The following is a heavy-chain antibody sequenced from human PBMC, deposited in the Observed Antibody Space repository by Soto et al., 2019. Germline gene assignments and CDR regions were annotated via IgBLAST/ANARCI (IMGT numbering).Heavy chain of an antibody. CDR1: GGTFSNYI. CDR2: INAGNGNT. D-gene: IGHD1-7*01. J-gene: IGHJ5*02. V-gene: IGHV1-3*01. CDR3: ARGITGTTDWFDP. Sequence: ASVKVSCKASGGTFSNYIITWVRQAPGQRLEWMGWINAGNGNTKYSQKFQGRVTITRDTSASTAYMELSSLRSEDTAVYYCARGITGTTDWFDPWGQGTLVTVSS.